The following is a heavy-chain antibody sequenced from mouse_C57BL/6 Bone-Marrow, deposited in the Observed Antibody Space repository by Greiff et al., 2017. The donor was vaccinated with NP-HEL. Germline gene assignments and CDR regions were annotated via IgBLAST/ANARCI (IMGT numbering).Heavy chain of an antibody. J-gene: IGHJ4*01. Sequence: EVQLQESGPGLVKPSQSLSLTCSVTGYSITSGYYWNWIRQFPGNKLEWMGYISYDGSNNYNPSLKNRISITRDTSKNQFFQKLNSVTTEDTATYYCARAGDYGGQGTSVTVAS. CDR1: GYSITSGYY. CDR3: ARAGDY. CDR2: ISYDGSN. V-gene: IGHV3-6*01.